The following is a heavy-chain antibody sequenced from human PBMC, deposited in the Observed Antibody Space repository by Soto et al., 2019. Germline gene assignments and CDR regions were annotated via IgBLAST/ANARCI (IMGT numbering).Heavy chain of an antibody. D-gene: IGHD5-18*01. J-gene: IGHJ4*02. V-gene: IGHV4-59*01. CDR3: ARARIQLWHGDFDY. CDR1: GGSISSYY. CDR2: IYYSGST. Sequence: SETLSLTCTVSGGSISSYYWSWIRQPPGKGLEWIGYIYYSGSTNYNPSLKSRVTISVDTSKNQFSLKLSSVTAADTAVYYCARARIQLWHGDFDYWGQGTLVTVSS.